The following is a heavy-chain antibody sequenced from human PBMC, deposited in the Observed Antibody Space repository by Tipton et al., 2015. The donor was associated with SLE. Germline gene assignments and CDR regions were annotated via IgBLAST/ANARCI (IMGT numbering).Heavy chain of an antibody. CDR1: GGSISSYY. J-gene: IGHJ4*02. CDR3: ARDAREYSGAARSSCVY. Sequence: LSLTCTVSGGSISSYYWSWIRQPPGKGLEWMAVISYEGSQKDYADSVKGRVTVSRDASKSTVYLQMDSLRAEDTAMYYCARDAREYSGAARSSCVYWGEGALVTGSS. D-gene: IGHD6-6*01. V-gene: IGHV3-30*19. CDR2: ISYEGSQK.